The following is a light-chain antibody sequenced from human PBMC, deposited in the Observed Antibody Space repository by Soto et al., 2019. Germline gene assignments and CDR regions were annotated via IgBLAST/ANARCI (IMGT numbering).Light chain of an antibody. J-gene: IGKJ4*01. Sequence: DLQMTQSPPSMSASVGDRVTITCRASQSISNHLNWYQQMPGKAPKVLIYAASSLQSGVPSRFSGSGSGTDFTRTISSLQPEDFATYHCQQTYSAPLTFGGGTKVEIK. CDR3: QQTYSAPLT. CDR1: QSISNH. CDR2: AAS. V-gene: IGKV1-39*01.